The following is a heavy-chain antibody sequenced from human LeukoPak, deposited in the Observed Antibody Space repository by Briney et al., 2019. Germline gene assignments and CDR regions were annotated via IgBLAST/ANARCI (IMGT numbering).Heavy chain of an antibody. CDR3: ARAPGGYCSGGSCYSVGLIDY. CDR1: GGTFSSYA. V-gene: IGHV1-69*13. Sequence: SVKVSCKASGGTFSSYAISWVRQAPGQGLEWMGGIIPIFGTANYAQKFQGRVTITADESTSTAYMELGSLRSEDTAVYYCARAPGGYCSGGSCYSVGLIDYWGQGTLVTVSS. J-gene: IGHJ4*02. D-gene: IGHD2-15*01. CDR2: IIPIFGTA.